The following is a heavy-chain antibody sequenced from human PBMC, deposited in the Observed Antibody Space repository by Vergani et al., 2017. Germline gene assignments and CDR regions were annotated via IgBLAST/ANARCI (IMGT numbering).Heavy chain of an antibody. Sequence: LVQSGGGVVQPGRSLTLPCVDSGLYFSGFSMEWVRQAPGKGLEWVSAISGSGGSTYYADSVKGRFTISRDNSKNTLYLQMNSLRAEDTAVYYCAKGKESGSYGRNWFDPWGQGTLVTVSS. CDR3: AKGKESGSYGRNWFDP. V-gene: IGHV3-23*04. CDR1: GLYFSGFS. J-gene: IGHJ5*02. D-gene: IGHD1-26*01. CDR2: ISGSGGST.